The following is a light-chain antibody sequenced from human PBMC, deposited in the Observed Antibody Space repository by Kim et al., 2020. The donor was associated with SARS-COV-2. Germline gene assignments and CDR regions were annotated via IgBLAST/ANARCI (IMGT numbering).Light chain of an antibody. CDR1: QGVTSIY. CDR2: GAS. CDR3: QQYGSSPAT. V-gene: IGKV3-20*01. Sequence: ETSTLSCRECQGVTSIYLAGYHPKPGQAPRLLIYGASSRATGNPDRFSGSGSGPDFTLTISRLEPEDFAVYYCQQYGSSPATFGQGTEVDIK. J-gene: IGKJ1*01.